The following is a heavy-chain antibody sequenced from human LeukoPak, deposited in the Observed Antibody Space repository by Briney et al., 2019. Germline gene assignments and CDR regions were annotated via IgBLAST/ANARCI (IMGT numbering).Heavy chain of an antibody. CDR1: VLTSITYE. Sequence: SLTLSCAPSVLTSITYEMNWVRHAPGKGLELVSYISSSGDPIYYADSVKGRFTISRDNAKYSLYLQLNSLRAEDAAVYYCARERGYSGYDYFIDSPSDSWGQGTLVTVSS. CDR3: ARERGYSGYDYFIDSPSDS. CDR2: ISSSGDPI. J-gene: IGHJ4*02. D-gene: IGHD5-12*01. V-gene: IGHV3-48*03.